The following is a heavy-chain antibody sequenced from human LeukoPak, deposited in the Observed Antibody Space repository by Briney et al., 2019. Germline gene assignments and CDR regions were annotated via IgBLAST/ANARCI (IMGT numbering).Heavy chain of an antibody. D-gene: IGHD6-13*01. CDR3: ARDGSSSWYYYYYYMDV. Sequence: SETLSLTCTVSGGSISSSSYYWGWIRQPPGKGLEGIGRIYYSGSTYYNPSLKSRVTISVDTSKNQFSLKLSSVTAADTAVYYCARDGSSSWYYYYYYMDVWGKGTTVTVSS. CDR1: GGSISSSSYY. V-gene: IGHV4-39*07. CDR2: IYYSGST. J-gene: IGHJ6*03.